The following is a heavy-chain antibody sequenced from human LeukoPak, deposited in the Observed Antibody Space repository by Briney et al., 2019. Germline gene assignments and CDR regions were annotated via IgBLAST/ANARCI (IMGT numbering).Heavy chain of an antibody. D-gene: IGHD4-23*01. CDR2: INPSGGST. Sequence: ASVKVSCKASGYTFTSYYMHWVRQAPGQGLEWMGIINPSGGSTSYAQKFQGRVTMTRDTSISTAYMELSRLRSDDTAVYYCAREGDYGGNSNWGQGTMVTVSS. V-gene: IGHV1-46*01. CDR3: AREGDYGGNSN. CDR1: GYTFTSYY. J-gene: IGHJ3*01.